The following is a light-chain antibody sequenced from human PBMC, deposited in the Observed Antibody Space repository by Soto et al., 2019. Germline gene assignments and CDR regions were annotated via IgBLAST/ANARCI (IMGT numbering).Light chain of an antibody. CDR1: Y. CDR3: QQRSNWPPIT. Sequence: YLNWYQQKPGKAPKLMIYAASTLQRGVPSRFSGSGSGTDFTLTISSLEPEDFAVYYCQQRSNWPPITFGQGTRLEIK. CDR2: AAS. V-gene: IGKV1-39*01. J-gene: IGKJ5*01.